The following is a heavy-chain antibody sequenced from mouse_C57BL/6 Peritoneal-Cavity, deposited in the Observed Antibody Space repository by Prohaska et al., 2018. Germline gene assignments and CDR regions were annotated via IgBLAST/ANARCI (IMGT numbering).Heavy chain of an antibody. CDR1: GFTFSNYW. V-gene: IGHV6-3*01. J-gene: IGHJ4*01. CDR2: IRLKSDNYAT. D-gene: IGHD4-1*01. CDR3: TKTAYYAMGY. Sequence: EVKLEESGGGLVQPGGSMKLSCVASGFTFSNYWMNWVRQSPEKGLEWVAQIRLKSDNYATHYAESVKGRFTISKDDSKSSVYLQMNNLRAEDTGIYYCTKTAYYAMGYWGQGTSVTVSS.